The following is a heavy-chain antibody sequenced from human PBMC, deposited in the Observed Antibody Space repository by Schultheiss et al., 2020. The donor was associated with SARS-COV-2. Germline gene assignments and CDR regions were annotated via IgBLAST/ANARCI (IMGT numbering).Heavy chain of an antibody. CDR1: DGSFSDYY. D-gene: IGHD6-13*01. V-gene: IGHV4-34*01. CDR3: ARVRTTYSSSCLDY. Sequence: SETLSLTCAVYDGSFSDYYWSWIRQPPGKGLEWIGEINHSGSTNYNPSLKSRVTISVDRSKNQFSLKLSSVTAADTAVYYCARVRTTYSSSCLDYWGQGTLVTVSS. J-gene: IGHJ4*02. CDR2: INHSGST.